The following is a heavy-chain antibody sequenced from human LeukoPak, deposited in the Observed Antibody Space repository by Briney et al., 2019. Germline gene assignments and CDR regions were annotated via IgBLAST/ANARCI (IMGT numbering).Heavy chain of an antibody. D-gene: IGHD6-13*01. CDR3: AKTYSSTWSDWYFDL. CDR1: GFTFSSYA. CDR2: ISYSGGST. J-gene: IGHJ2*01. V-gene: IGHV3-23*01. Sequence: HPGGSLRLSCAASGFTFSSYAMSWVRQAPGKGLDWVSSISYSGGSTYYADSVKGRFTISRDNSKNTLFLQMSSLRAEDTAVYYCAKTYSSTWSDWYFDLWGRGTLVTVSS.